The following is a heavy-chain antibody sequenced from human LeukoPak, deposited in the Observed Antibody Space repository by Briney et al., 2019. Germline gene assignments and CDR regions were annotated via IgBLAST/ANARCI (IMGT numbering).Heavy chain of an antibody. D-gene: IGHD2-2*01. V-gene: IGHV3-48*03. CDR3: AGLTDIVVVPAAMRGAFDI. CDR1: GFTFSSYE. CDR2: ISSSGSTI. J-gene: IGHJ3*02. Sequence: GGSLRLSCAASGFTFSSYEMNWVRQAPGKGLEWVSYISSSGSTIYYADSVKGRFTISRDNAKNSLYLQMNSPRAEDTAVYYCAGLTDIVVVPAAMRGAFDIWGQGTMVTVSS.